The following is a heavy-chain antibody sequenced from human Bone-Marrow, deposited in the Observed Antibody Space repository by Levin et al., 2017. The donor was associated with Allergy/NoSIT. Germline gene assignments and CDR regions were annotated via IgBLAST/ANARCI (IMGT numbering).Heavy chain of an antibody. Sequence: RASVKVSCKASGYTFTTYGLTWVRQAPGQGLEWMGWVSAYSGNTNYALNLQDRVTMTTDTATNKAYMELTSLRSDDPAIYYCARGHFPYYYYGMDVWGQGTTVVVSS. V-gene: IGHV1-18*01. CDR3: ARGHFPYYYYGMDV. CDR2: VSAYSGNT. J-gene: IGHJ6*02. CDR1: GYTFTTYG.